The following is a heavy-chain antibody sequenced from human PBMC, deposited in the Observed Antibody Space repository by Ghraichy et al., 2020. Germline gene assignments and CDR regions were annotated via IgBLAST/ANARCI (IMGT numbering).Heavy chain of an antibody. CDR3: ARDLTGNYYFDY. D-gene: IGHD4-23*01. CDR2: INAGNGNT. Sequence: ASVKVSCKASGYTFTSYAMHWVRQAPGQRLEWMGWINAGNGNTKYSQKFQGRVTITRDTSASTAYMELSSLRSEDTAVYYCARDLTGNYYFDYWGQGTLVTVSS. J-gene: IGHJ4*02. CDR1: GYTFTSYA. V-gene: IGHV1-3*01.